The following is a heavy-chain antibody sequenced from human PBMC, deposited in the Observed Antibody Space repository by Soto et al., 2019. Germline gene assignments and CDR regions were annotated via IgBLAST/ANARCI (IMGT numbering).Heavy chain of an antibody. CDR3: ARWGTTGGLDV. J-gene: IGHJ4*02. D-gene: IGHD3-16*01. V-gene: IGHV3-33*05. Sequence: ESGGGVVQPGTSLRLSCVGSGFTFRSYVIHWVRQAPGKGLEWVALTSYDGSNNFYGDSVKGRFTISRHNSRNTVELQMDSLRFEDTALYSCARWGTTGGLDVWGQGTLVSVSS. CDR2: TSYDGSNN. CDR1: GFTFRSYV.